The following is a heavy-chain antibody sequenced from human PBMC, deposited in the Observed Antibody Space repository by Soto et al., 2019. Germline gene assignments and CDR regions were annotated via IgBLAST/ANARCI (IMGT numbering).Heavy chain of an antibody. D-gene: IGHD3-22*01. V-gene: IGHV6-1*01. CDR2: TYYRSKCDN. CDR1: VARVSGNSAA. J-gene: IGHJ4*02. Sequence: SQSLSLTCAISVARVSGNSAAWNFISQYPSKVLLWLGRTYYRSKCDNEYAVSVKSRTNINPDTPKNPFYIQLNSVNPEDTAAYSSARSSMTVVVSSGPSDYWAQGTLVTVS. CDR3: ARSSMTVVVSSGPSDY.